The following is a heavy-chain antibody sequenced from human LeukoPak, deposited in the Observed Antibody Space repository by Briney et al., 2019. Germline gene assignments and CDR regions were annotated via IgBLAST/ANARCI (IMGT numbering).Heavy chain of an antibody. CDR3: ASLHWLVVY. J-gene: IGHJ4*02. Sequence: GGSLRPSCAASGFTVSSNHMSWVRQAPGKGLEWVSVIYSGGSTYYADSVKGRFTISRDNSKNTLYLQMNSLRAEDTAVYYCASLHWLVVYWGQGTLVTVSS. CDR1: GFTVSSNH. V-gene: IGHV3-53*01. CDR2: IYSGGST. D-gene: IGHD6-19*01.